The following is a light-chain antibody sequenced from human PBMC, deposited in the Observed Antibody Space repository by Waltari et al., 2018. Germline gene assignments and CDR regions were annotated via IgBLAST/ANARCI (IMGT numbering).Light chain of an antibody. CDR3: GTWDSSLSAGV. J-gene: IGLJ1*01. V-gene: IGLV1-51*01. Sequence: QSVLTQPPSVSAAPGQKVTISCSGSSSNIGNNYVSWYQQLPGTAPKLLIYDNNKLPSGIPDRFSGSKSGTSATLGITGLQTGDEDDYYCGTWDSSLSAGVFGTGTKVTVL. CDR1: SSNIGNNY. CDR2: DNN.